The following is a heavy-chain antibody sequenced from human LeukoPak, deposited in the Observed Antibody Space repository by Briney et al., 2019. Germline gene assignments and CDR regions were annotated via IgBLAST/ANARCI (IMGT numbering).Heavy chain of an antibody. CDR3: AKAYVAAAGTGDELLRYYFDY. V-gene: IGHV3-23*01. Sequence: GGSLRLSCAASGFTFSSYAMSWVRQAPGKGLEWVSAISGSGGSTYYADSVKGRFTISRDNSKNTLYLQMNSLRAEDTAVYYCAKAYVAAAGTGDELLRYYFDYWGQGTLVTVSS. CDR2: ISGSGGST. D-gene: IGHD6-13*01. CDR1: GFTFSSYA. J-gene: IGHJ4*02.